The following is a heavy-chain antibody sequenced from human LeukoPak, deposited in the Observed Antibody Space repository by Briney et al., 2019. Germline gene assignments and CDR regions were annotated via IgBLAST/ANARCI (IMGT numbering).Heavy chain of an antibody. CDR2: ISAYNGNT. CDR3: AREMGIAAAGNWFDP. J-gene: IGHJ5*02. D-gene: IGHD6-13*01. Sequence: GASVKVSCKASGYTFTSYCMHWVRQAPGQGLEWMGWISAYNGNTNYAQKLQGRVTMTTDTSTSTAYMELRSLRSDDTAVYYCAREMGIAAAGNWFDPWGQGTLVTVSS. CDR1: GYTFTSYC. V-gene: IGHV1-18*04.